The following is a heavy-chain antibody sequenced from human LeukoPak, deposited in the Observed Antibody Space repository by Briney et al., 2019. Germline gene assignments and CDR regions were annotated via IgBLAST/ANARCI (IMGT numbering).Heavy chain of an antibody. CDR1: GYTFTGYY. D-gene: IGHD3-22*01. V-gene: IGHV1-2*02. J-gene: IGHJ4*02. CDR2: INPNSGGT. CDR3: ARDNHYDSSGYNY. Sequence: GASVKVSCKASGYTFTGYYMHWVRQAPGLGLEWMGWINPNSGGTNYAQKFQGRVTMTRDTSISTAYMELSRLRSDDTAVYYCARDNHYDSSGYNYWGQGTLVTVSS.